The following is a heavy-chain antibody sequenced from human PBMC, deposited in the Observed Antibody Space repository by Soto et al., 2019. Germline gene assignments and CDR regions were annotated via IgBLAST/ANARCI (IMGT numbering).Heavy chain of an antibody. CDR1: GGTFSSYA. D-gene: IGHD6-13*01. CDR3: ARGKKSIAAAGPYYYHGMDV. Sequence: SVKVSCKASGGTFSSYAISWVRQAPGQGLEWMGGIIPIFGTANYAQKFQGRVTITADKSTSTAYMELSSLRSEDTAVYYCARGKKSIAAAGPYYYHGMDVWGQGTTVTVSS. CDR2: IIPIFGTA. J-gene: IGHJ6*02. V-gene: IGHV1-69*06.